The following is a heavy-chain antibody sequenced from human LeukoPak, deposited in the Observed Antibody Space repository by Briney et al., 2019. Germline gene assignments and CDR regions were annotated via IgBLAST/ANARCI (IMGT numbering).Heavy chain of an antibody. CDR3: ARGPRGDFWSGYYFFDY. D-gene: IGHD3-3*01. CDR2: IIPILGIA. Sequence: ASVKVSCKASGGTFSSYAISWVRQAPGQGLEWMGRIIPILGIANYAQKFQGRATITADESTSTAYMELSSLRSEDTAVYYCARGPRGDFWSGYYFFDYWGQGTLVTVSS. J-gene: IGHJ4*02. CDR1: GGTFSSYA. V-gene: IGHV1-69*04.